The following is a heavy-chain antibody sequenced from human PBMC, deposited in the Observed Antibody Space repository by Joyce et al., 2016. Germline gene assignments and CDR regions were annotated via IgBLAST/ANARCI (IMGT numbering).Heavy chain of an antibody. CDR2: IYSSGST. CDR1: SVSINNYY. V-gene: IGHV4-4*09. D-gene: IGHD5-12*01. Sequence: QVQLQESGPGLVKPSETLSLTCTVSSVSINNYYWSWIRQPPGKGLEWIGYIYSSGSTRYNPSFKSRVTILVDTSKHQFSLKMNSVTAADTAVYFCATSRVATFWFDPWGQGTLVTVSS. CDR3: ATSRVATFWFDP. J-gene: IGHJ5*02.